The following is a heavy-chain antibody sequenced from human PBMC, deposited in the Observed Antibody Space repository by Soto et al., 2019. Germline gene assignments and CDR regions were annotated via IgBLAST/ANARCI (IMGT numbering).Heavy chain of an antibody. Sequence: EVQLVESGGGLVQPGRSLRLSCAASGFTFDDYAMHWVRQAPGKGLEWVSGISWNSGSIGYADSVKGRFTISRDNAKNSLYLQMNSLRAEDTALYYCAKDSWGYSSGSYGRNWFDPWGQGTLVTVSS. CDR1: GFTFDDYA. CDR2: ISWNSGSI. CDR3: AKDSWGYSSGSYGRNWFDP. D-gene: IGHD3-10*01. J-gene: IGHJ5*02. V-gene: IGHV3-9*01.